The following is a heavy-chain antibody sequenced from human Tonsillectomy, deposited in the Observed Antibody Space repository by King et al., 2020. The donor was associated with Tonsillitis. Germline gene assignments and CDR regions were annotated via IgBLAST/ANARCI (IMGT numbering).Heavy chain of an antibody. Sequence: QLVQSGAEVKKPGSSVKVSCKASGGTFSSYAISWVRQAPGQGLEWMRGIIPIFGTANYAQKFQGRVTITADESTSTAYMELSSLRSEDTAVYYCATPPGKPAAVNEHYYYYYGMDVWGQGTTVTVSS. CDR2: IIPIFGTA. CDR3: ATPPGKPAAVNEHYYYYYGMDV. J-gene: IGHJ6*02. CDR1: GGTFSSYA. V-gene: IGHV1-69*01. D-gene: IGHD2-2*01.